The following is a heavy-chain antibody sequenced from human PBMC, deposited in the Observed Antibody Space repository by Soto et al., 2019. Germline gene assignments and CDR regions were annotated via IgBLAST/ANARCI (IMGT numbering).Heavy chain of an antibody. D-gene: IGHD2-8*01. V-gene: IGHV4-39*07. Sequence: SETLSLTCTLSGGSISSSTYYWGWIRQPPGKGLEWIGNIHYSGSTYYNPSLKSRVTISVDRSKNHISLELSSVTAADTAVYYCSRGVLAWGPGTLVTVSS. CDR1: GGSISSSTYY. CDR2: IHYSGST. J-gene: IGHJ5*02. CDR3: SRGVLA.